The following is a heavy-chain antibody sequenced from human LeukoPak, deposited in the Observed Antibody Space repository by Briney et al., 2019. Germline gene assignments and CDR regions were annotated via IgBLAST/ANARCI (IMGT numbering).Heavy chain of an antibody. CDR2: IYYSGST. Sequence: PSETLSLTCTVSGGSISSYYWSWIRQPPGKGLEWIGYIYYSGSTNYNPSLKSRVTISVDTSKNQFSLKLTSVTAADTAMYYCARARGATIFQSAFDIWGQGTMVTVSS. CDR3: ARARGATIFQSAFDI. V-gene: IGHV4-59*01. J-gene: IGHJ3*02. CDR1: GGSISSYY. D-gene: IGHD5-24*01.